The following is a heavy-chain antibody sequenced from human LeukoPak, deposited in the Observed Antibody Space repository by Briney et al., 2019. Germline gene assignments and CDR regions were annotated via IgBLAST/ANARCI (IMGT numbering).Heavy chain of an antibody. CDR2: IRYDGSNK. V-gene: IGHV3-30*02. Sequence: PGGSLRLSCAASGFTFSSYGMHWVRQVPGKGLEWVAFIRYDGSNKYYADSVKGRFTISRDNSKNTLYLQMNSLRAEDTAVYYCAKDRYCSSTSCQMAYFQHWGQGTLVTVSS. CDR1: GFTFSSYG. CDR3: AKDRYCSSTSCQMAYFQH. D-gene: IGHD2-2*01. J-gene: IGHJ1*01.